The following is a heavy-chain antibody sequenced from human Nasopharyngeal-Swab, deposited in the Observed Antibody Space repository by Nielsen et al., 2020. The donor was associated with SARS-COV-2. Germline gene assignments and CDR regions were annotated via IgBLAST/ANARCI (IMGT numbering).Heavy chain of an antibody. Sequence: ASVKVSCKASGYTFTSYGISWVRQAPGQRLEWMGWINAGNGNTKYSQKFQGRVTITRDTSASTAYMELSSLRSEDTAVYYCARDRPNWNDWYFDLWGRGTLVTVSS. V-gene: IGHV1-3*01. CDR1: GYTFTSYG. J-gene: IGHJ2*01. CDR3: ARDRPNWNDWYFDL. D-gene: IGHD1-1*01. CDR2: INAGNGNT.